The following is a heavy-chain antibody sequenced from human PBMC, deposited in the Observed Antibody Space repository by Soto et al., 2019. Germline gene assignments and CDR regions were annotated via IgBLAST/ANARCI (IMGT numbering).Heavy chain of an antibody. CDR3: ARRTSYPSWYFDY. J-gene: IGHJ4*02. D-gene: IGHD1-26*01. Sequence: SETLSLTCTVSGGSISSSSYYWGWIRQPPGKGLEWIGSIYYSGSTYYNPSLKSRVTISVDTSKNQFSLKLTSVTAADTAVYYCARRTSYPSWYFDYWGQGTLVTVSS. V-gene: IGHV4-39*01. CDR2: IYYSGST. CDR1: GGSISSSSYY.